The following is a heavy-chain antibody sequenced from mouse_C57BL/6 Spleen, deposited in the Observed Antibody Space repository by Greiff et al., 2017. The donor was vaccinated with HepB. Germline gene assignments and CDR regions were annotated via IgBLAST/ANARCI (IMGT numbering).Heavy chain of an antibody. V-gene: IGHV1-81*01. Sequence: QVQLKESGAELARPGASVKLSCKASGYTFTSYGISWVKQRTGQGLEWIGEIYPRSGNTYYNEKFKGKATLTADKSSSTAYMELRSLTSEDSAVYFCASYYMGYWGQGTTLTVSS. J-gene: IGHJ2*01. CDR1: GYTFTSYG. CDR3: ASYYMGY. CDR2: IYPRSGNT. D-gene: IGHD2-12*01.